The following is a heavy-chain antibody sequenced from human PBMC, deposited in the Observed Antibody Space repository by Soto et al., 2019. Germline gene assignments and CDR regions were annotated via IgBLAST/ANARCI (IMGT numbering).Heavy chain of an antibody. Sequence: QVQLVQSGAEVKKSGASVKVSCKASGYTFTSHDINWVRQATGQGLEWMGWMNPNSGNTGYAQKSQGRVTXTXNXXISTAYMEMSSLRSEDTAVYYCARWDYGYYARVDYWGQGTLVTVSS. D-gene: IGHD4-17*01. V-gene: IGHV1-8*01. J-gene: IGHJ4*02. CDR1: GYTFTSHD. CDR2: MNPNSGNT. CDR3: ARWDYGYYARVDY.